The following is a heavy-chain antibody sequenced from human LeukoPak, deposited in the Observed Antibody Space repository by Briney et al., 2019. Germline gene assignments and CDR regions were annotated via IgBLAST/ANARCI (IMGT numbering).Heavy chain of an antibody. Sequence: GGSLRLSCAASGFTFDDYAMHWVRQAPGKGLEWVSTISGSGGSTYYADSVKGRFTISRDNSKNTLYLQLNSLRAEDTAVYYCAKSTSPLYYYYGMDVWGQGTTVTVS. CDR3: AKSTSPLYYYYGMDV. V-gene: IGHV3-23*01. CDR2: ISGSGGST. D-gene: IGHD2-2*01. J-gene: IGHJ6*02. CDR1: GFTFDDYA.